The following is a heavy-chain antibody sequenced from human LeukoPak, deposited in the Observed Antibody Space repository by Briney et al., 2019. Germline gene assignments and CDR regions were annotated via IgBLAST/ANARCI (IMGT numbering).Heavy chain of an antibody. J-gene: IGHJ4*02. Sequence: ASVKVSCKASGYTFTGYYMHWVRQAPGQGLEWMGWINPNSGGTNYAQKFQGWVTMTRDTSISTAYMELSRLRSDDTAVYYCARGVDFAEVVIHYYFDYWGQGTLVTVSS. CDR3: ARGVDFAEVVIHYYFDY. V-gene: IGHV1-2*04. CDR1: GYTFTGYY. CDR2: INPNSGGT. D-gene: IGHD3-22*01.